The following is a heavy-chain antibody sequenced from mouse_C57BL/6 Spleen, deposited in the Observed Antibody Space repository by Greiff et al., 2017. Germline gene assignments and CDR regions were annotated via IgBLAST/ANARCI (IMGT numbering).Heavy chain of an antibody. CDR3: ASLSYYGSSYGYFDV. Sequence: VQLQQPGAELVKPGASVKMSCKASGYTFTSYWITWVKQRPGQGLEWIGDIYPGSGSTNYNEKFKSKATLTVDTSSSTAYMQLSSLTSEDSAVYYCASLSYYGSSYGYFDVWGTGTTVTVSS. V-gene: IGHV1-55*01. D-gene: IGHD1-1*01. CDR1: GYTFTSYW. CDR2: IYPGSGST. J-gene: IGHJ1*03.